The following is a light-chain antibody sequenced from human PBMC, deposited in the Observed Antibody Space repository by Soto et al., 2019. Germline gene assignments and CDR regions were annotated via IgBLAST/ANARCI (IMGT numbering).Light chain of an antibody. Sequence: DIQMTQSPSTLSGTVGDRVTITCRASQTISSWLAWYQQKPGKAPKLLIFHASSLKSGVPSRFSGSGSGTEFTLTISSLQSDDFATYYCQQYSSYPTFGQGAKVDVK. V-gene: IGKV1-5*01. CDR1: QTISSW. CDR3: QQYSSYPT. CDR2: HAS. J-gene: IGKJ1*01.